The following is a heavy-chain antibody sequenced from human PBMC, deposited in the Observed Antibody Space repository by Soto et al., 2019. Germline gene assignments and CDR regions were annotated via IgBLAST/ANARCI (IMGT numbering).Heavy chain of an antibody. V-gene: IGHV3-30*18. CDR3: AKDRAYGYSPWYFDY. CDR2: ISYDGSNK. Sequence: QVQLVESGGGVVQPGRSLRLSCAASGFTFSSYGMHWVRQAPGKGLEWVAVISYDGSNKYYADSVKGRFTISRDNSKNTLYRQMNSLRAEDTAVYYCAKDRAYGYSPWYFDYWGQGTLVTVSS. D-gene: IGHD6-13*01. CDR1: GFTFSSYG. J-gene: IGHJ4*02.